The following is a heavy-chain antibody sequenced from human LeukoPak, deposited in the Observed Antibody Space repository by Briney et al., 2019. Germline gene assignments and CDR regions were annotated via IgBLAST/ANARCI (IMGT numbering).Heavy chain of an antibody. CDR2: IYYSGST. Sequence: SETLSLTCTVSGVSISTYSWTWIRQPPGNGLEWIGNIYYSGSTNYNPSLKSRVTISIDTSKNQFSLKVSSVTAADTAVYYCARAHSSGWPHMFDPWGQGTLVTVPS. CDR1: GVSISTYS. J-gene: IGHJ5*02. CDR3: ARAHSSGWPHMFDP. D-gene: IGHD6-19*01. V-gene: IGHV4-59*01.